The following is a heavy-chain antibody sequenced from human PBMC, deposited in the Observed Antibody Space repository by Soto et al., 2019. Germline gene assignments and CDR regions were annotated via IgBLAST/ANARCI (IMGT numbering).Heavy chain of an antibody. V-gene: IGHV4-59*08. J-gene: IGHJ5*01. CDR1: GGSFSPHY. D-gene: IGHD3-10*01. Sequence: SETLSLTCTVSGGSFSPHYWSWIRQSPGKGLEWVGYIYYGGTTSYNPSLKSRVTISLETSKSQFSLRLTSVTAADTAVYYCARLGRYYQSLDSWGPGTLVTVSS. CDR3: ARLGRYYQSLDS. CDR2: IYYGGTT.